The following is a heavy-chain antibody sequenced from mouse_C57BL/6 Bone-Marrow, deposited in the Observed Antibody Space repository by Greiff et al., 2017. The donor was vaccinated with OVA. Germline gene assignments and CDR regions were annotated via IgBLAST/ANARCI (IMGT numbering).Heavy chain of an antibody. CDR1: GYTFTSYW. CDR3: ARWGYYGSSFWYFDV. D-gene: IGHD1-1*01. Sequence: QVQLQQSGAELAKPGASVKLSCKASGYTFTSYWMHWVKQRPGQGLEWIGYINPSSGYTKYNQKFKDKATVTADKSSSTAYMQLISLTYEDSAVYYCARWGYYGSSFWYFDVWGTGTTVTVSS. CDR2: INPSSGYT. J-gene: IGHJ1*03. V-gene: IGHV1-7*01.